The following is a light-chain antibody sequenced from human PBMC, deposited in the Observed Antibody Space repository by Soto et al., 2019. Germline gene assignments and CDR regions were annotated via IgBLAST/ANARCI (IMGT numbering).Light chain of an antibody. Sequence: QSVPTQPPSVSGAPGQRVTISCTGSSSNIGAGYDVHWYQHLPGTAPKLLIYGNSNRPSGVPDRFSGSKSGTSASLAITGLQAEDEADYYCQSYDSSLSGFVVFGGGTKLTVL. CDR2: GNS. CDR3: QSYDSSLSGFVV. CDR1: SSNIGAGYD. J-gene: IGLJ2*01. V-gene: IGLV1-40*01.